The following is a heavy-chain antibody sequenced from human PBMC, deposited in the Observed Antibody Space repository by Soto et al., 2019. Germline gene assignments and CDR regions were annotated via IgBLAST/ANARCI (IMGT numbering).Heavy chain of an antibody. CDR2: ISGSGGST. CDR1: GLTFSSYA. Sequence: EVQLLESGGGLVQPGGSLRLSCAASGLTFSSYAMSWVRHAPGKGLEWVSGISGSGGSTHYADSVKGRFTISRDNSKNTLYLQMNSLRAEDTAVYYCAKDRVAVVEGWFDPWGQGTLVTVSS. D-gene: IGHD2-15*01. J-gene: IGHJ5*02. CDR3: AKDRVAVVEGWFDP. V-gene: IGHV3-23*01.